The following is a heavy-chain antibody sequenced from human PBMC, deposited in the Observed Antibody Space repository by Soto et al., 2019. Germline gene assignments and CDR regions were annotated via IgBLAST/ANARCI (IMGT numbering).Heavy chain of an antibody. D-gene: IGHD6-13*01. CDR3: ARRLGSSRYYFDY. J-gene: IGHJ4*02. CDR1: GYSFTTYW. Sequence: GESLKISCEASGYSFTTYWIGWVRQMPGRGLEWMGIIYPGDSDTRYSPSFQGQVTISADKSFSTAYLQWSSLKASDTAMYYCARRLGSSRYYFDYWGQGTLVTVSS. V-gene: IGHV5-51*01. CDR2: IYPGDSDT.